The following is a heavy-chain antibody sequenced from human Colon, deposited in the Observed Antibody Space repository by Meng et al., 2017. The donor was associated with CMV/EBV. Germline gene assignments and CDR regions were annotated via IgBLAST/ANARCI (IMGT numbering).Heavy chain of an antibody. Sequence: HVQLVQSVGEGKKPGASVEVFCKASGYTFTSYGISWVRQAPGQGLEWMGWISAYNGNTNYAQKLQGRVTMTTDTSTSTAYMELRSLRSDDTAVYYCARDYVWGSYIHRFDYWGQGTLVTVSS. D-gene: IGHD3-16*01. CDR1: GYTFTSYG. J-gene: IGHJ4*02. CDR2: ISAYNGNT. V-gene: IGHV1-18*01. CDR3: ARDYVWGSYIHRFDY.